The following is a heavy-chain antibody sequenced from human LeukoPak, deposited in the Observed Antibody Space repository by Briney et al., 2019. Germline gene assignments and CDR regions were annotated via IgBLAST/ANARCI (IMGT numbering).Heavy chain of an antibody. CDR3: ARAGPVQWLVPDY. CDR1: GFTVSSNY. CDR2: IYSGGST. D-gene: IGHD6-19*01. V-gene: IGHV3-66*01. Sequence: AGGSLRLSCAASGFTVSSNYMSWVRQAPGKGLEWVSVIYSGGSTYYADSVKGRFTISRDNSKNTLYLQMNSLRAEDTAVYYCARAGPVQWLVPDYWGQGPLVTVSS. J-gene: IGHJ4*02.